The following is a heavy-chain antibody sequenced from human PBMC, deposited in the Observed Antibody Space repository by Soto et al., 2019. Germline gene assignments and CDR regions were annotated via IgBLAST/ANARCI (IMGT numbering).Heavy chain of an antibody. D-gene: IGHD2-15*01. CDR3: ARGPGGPDGPGDY. J-gene: IGHJ4*02. CDR2: INAGNGNT. V-gene: IGHV1-3*01. Sequence: QVQLVQSGAEVKKPGASVKVSCKASGYTFTNYAMHWVRQAPGQRLEWMGWINAGNGNTKYPQKFQGRVTITRDTSASTAYMDLSSLRSEVTAVYYCARGPGGPDGPGDYWGQGTLVTVSS. CDR1: GYTFTNYA.